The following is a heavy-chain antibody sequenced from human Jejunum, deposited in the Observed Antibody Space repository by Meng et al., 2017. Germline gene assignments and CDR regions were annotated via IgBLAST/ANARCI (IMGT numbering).Heavy chain of an antibody. CDR3: AKEDSYYDRNFYYNRYFDF. J-gene: IGHJ2*01. CDR2: MGGTGGGT. D-gene: IGHD3-22*01. V-gene: IGHV3-23*01. Sequence: GESLKISCEASGFAFSNYAMSWVRQAPGKGLEWVSAMGGTGGGTYFADSVRGRFTISRDNSKNTVFLQMNNLRADDTAIYYCAKEDSYYDRNFYYNRYFDFWGHGTLVTVSS. CDR1: GFAFSNYA.